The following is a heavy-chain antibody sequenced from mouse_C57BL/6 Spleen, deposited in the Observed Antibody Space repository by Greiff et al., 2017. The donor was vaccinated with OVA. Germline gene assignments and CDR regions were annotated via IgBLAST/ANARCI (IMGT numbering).Heavy chain of an antibody. CDR1: GYAFTNYL. D-gene: IGHD1-1*01. CDR2: INPGSGGT. Sequence: VQLQQSGAELVRPGPSVKVSCKASGYAFTNYLIEWVKQRPGQGLEWIGVINPGSGGTNYNEKFKGKATLTADKSSSTAYMQLSSLTSEDSAVYFCARRSYGSSADYWGQGTTLTVSS. V-gene: IGHV1-54*01. CDR3: ARRSYGSSADY. J-gene: IGHJ2*01.